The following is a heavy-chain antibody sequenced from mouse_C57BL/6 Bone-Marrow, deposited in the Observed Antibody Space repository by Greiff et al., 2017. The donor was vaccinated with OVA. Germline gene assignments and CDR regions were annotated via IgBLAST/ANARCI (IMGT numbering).Heavy chain of an antibody. V-gene: IGHV5-6*01. CDR2: ISSGGSYT. Sequence: EVQLVESGGDLVKPGGSLKLSCAASGFTFSSYGMSWVRQTPDKRLEWVATISSGGSYTYYPDSVKGRFTISRDNAKNTLYLQMSSLKSEDTAMYYCARLGYWGQGTSVTVSS. J-gene: IGHJ4*01. CDR3: ARLGY. CDR1: GFTFSSYG.